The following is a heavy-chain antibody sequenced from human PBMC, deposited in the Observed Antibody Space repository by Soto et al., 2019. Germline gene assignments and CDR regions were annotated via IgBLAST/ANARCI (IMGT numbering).Heavy chain of an antibody. D-gene: IGHD6-19*01. CDR3: AKDSSGWYWDDYYYYYMDV. J-gene: IGHJ6*03. CDR2: ISGSGGST. Sequence: EVQLLESGGGLVQPGGSLRLSCAASGFTFSSYVMSWVRQAPGKGLEWVSAISGSGGSTYYADSVKGRFTISRDNSKNTLYLQMNSLRAEDTAVYYCAKDSSGWYWDDYYYYYMDVWGKGTTVTVSS. CDR1: GFTFSSYV. V-gene: IGHV3-23*01.